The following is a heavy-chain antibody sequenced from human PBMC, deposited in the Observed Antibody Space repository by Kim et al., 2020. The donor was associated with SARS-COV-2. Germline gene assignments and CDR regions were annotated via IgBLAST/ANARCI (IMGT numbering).Heavy chain of an antibody. CDR2: ISAYYGNS. Sequence: ASVKVSCKASGYTFTRYGISWVRQAPGQGLEWMGWISAYYGNSNYAQKLQGRVTMTTDTSTSTAYMELRSLRSDDTAVYYCAGDRWFCSSTSFYFSYFDLWGRGTLVTVSS. D-gene: IGHD2-2*01. V-gene: IGHV1-18*01. CDR1: GYTFTRYG. J-gene: IGHJ2*01. CDR3: AGDRWFCSSTSFYFSYFDL.